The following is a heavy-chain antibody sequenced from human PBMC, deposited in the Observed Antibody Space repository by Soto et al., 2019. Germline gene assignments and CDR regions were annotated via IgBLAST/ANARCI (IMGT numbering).Heavy chain of an antibody. V-gene: IGHV1-3*01. CDR2: INAGNGNT. Sequence: GASVKVSCKASGYTFTSYAMHWVRQAPGQRLEWMGWINAGNGNTKYSQKFQGRVTITRDTSASTAYMELSSLRSEDTAVYYCARSLTVGGGGRHYSYGMDVWGQGTTVTVSS. D-gene: IGHD3-16*01. J-gene: IGHJ6*02. CDR1: GYTFTSYA. CDR3: ARSLTVGGGGRHYSYGMDV.